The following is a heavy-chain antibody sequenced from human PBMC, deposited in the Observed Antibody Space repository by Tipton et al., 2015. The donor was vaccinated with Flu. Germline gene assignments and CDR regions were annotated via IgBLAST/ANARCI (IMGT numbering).Heavy chain of an antibody. V-gene: IGHV3-33*01. CDR3: ARAWTTYDYLDY. D-gene: IGHD1-14*01. CDR2: VWYDGTNE. CDR1: GFTFSNFA. J-gene: IGHJ4*02. Sequence: SLRLSCAASGFTFSNFAMHWVRQAPGKGLEWVAGVWYDGTNEYYADSVKGRFTISRDNSKNTLYLQMNSLRPEDTAVYYCARAWTTYDYLDYWGQGTLVTVSS.